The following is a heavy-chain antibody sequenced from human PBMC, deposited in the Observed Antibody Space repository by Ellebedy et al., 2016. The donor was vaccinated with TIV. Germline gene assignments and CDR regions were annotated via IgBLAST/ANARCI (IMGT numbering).Heavy chain of an antibody. CDR2: IYGGGTI. Sequence: GESLKISCAAYGFTVSSNFMTWVRQAPGKGLEWVSVIYGGGTIRYADSVKGRFTISRDNSKNTVDLQMNSLRAEDTAVYYCARPTVPATICGACGMDVWGQGTTAIVSS. D-gene: IGHD2-2*01. CDR1: GFTVSSNF. J-gene: IGHJ6*02. CDR3: ARPTVPATICGACGMDV. V-gene: IGHV3-53*01.